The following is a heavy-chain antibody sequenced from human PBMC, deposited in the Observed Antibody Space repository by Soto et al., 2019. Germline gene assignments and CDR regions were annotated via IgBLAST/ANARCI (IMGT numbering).Heavy chain of an antibody. V-gene: IGHV3-74*01. CDR2: LHYDGSNT. J-gene: IGHJ2*01. CDR3: ARVWYDVSSGSARGGRWYFDL. CDR1: GFTFKNHW. D-gene: IGHD3-10*01. Sequence: EVQLVESGGKLVQPGGSLTLSCAASGFTFKNHWMHWVRQAPGKGPVWVSRLHYDGSNTRYADSVNGRFTISRDNAKNTLYIHLSSLKVDDTAVYYCARVWYDVSSGSARGGRWYFDLWGRGTLVTVSS.